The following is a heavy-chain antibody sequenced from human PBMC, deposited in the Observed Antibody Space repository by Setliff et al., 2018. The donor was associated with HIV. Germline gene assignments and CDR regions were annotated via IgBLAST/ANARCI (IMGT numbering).Heavy chain of an antibody. V-gene: IGHV1-3*01. Sequence: APVKVSCKASGYTFTSYAMHWVRQAPGQRLEWMGWINAGNGNTKYSQKFQGRVTITRDTSASTAYMELSSLRSEDTAVYYCAREGLLVTTVGGAYWYHGMDVWGQGTTVTVSS. CDR1: GYTFTSYA. CDR2: INAGNGNT. J-gene: IGHJ6*02. CDR3: AREGLLVTTVGGAYWYHGMDV. D-gene: IGHD4-17*01.